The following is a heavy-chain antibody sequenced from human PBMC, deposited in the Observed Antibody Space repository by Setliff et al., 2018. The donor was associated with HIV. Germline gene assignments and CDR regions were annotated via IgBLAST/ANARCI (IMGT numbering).Heavy chain of an antibody. CDR3: ARAYYGYCSGGSCYSGPPDY. CDR1: SDSISPYY. J-gene: IGHJ4*02. Sequence: SETLSLTCTVSSDSISPYYWSWIRQPPGRGLEWIGFIYYSGSTNYSPSLKSRVTISLDSSKDQFSLKLTSVTAADTAVYYCARAYYGYCSGGSCYSGPPDYWGQGTLVTVSS. V-gene: IGHV4-59*01. D-gene: IGHD2-15*01. CDR2: IYYSGST.